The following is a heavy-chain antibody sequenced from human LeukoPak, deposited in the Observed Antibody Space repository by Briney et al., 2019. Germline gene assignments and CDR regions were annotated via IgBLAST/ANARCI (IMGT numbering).Heavy chain of an antibody. V-gene: IGHV4-34*01. J-gene: IGHJ2*01. CDR3: GRGTHPHWYFDL. Sequence: SETPSLTCAVYGGSFSGYYWSWIRQPPAKGLEWIGELNHSGSTKYNPSLKSRVTISMDTSKNQFSLQLSSVTAADTAVYYCGRGTHPHWYFDLWGRGTLVTVSS. CDR2: LNHSGST. CDR1: GGSFSGYY.